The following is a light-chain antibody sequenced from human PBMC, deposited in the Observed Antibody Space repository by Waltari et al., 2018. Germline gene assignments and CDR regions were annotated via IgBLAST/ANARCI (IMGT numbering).Light chain of an antibody. CDR3: QQRHSWPLT. CDR1: QNVNNF. J-gene: IGKJ4*01. Sequence: ETVLTQSPVTLSLSPGERATLSCRASQNVNNFLAWYQQKPGQAPRLLIYDTSNRATGIPARFSGSRSGTDFTLTISSLEPEDFAVYYCQQRHSWPLTFGGGTKVEIK. V-gene: IGKV3-11*01. CDR2: DTS.